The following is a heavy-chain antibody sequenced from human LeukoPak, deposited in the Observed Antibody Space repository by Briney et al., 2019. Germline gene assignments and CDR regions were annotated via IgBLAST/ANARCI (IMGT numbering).Heavy chain of an antibody. CDR1: GYTFTNFD. Sequence: ASVKVSCKASGYTFTNFDINWVRQAPGQGLEWMGWMNPVSGNAGSAQKFQGRVTLTRDTSISTAYMELSSLRSGDTAVYYCARDSPVVGANTPDYWGQGTLVTVSS. V-gene: IGHV1-8*01. CDR3: ARDSPVVGANTPDY. D-gene: IGHD1-26*01. J-gene: IGHJ4*02. CDR2: MNPVSGNA.